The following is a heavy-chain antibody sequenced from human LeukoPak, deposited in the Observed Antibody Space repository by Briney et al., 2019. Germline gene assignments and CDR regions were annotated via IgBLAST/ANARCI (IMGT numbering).Heavy chain of an antibody. CDR3: ARTYYDFWSGYYSYYFDY. CDR2: IYYSGST. Sequence: SETLSLTCAVYGGSFSGYYWSLIRQPPGKGLEWIGYIYYSGSTNYNPSLKSRVTISVDTSKNQFSLKLSSVTAADTAVYYCARTYYDFWSGYYSYYFDYWGQGTLVTVSS. D-gene: IGHD3-3*01. CDR1: GGSFSGYY. J-gene: IGHJ4*02. V-gene: IGHV4-59*08.